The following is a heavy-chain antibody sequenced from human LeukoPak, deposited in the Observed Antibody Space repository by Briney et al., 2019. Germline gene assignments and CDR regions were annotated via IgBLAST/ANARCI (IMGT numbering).Heavy chain of an antibody. CDR1: GFTFSSSA. Sequence: PGGSLRLSCAASGFTFSSSAMSWVRQAPGKGLEWVSAISAGGGTYYADSMKGRFTISRDNSKNTLYLQMNSLRAEDTAIYYCAKKVAGTEPFDSWGQGTLVIVSS. CDR2: ISAGGGT. CDR3: AKKVAGTEPFDS. J-gene: IGHJ4*02. D-gene: IGHD6-19*01. V-gene: IGHV3-23*01.